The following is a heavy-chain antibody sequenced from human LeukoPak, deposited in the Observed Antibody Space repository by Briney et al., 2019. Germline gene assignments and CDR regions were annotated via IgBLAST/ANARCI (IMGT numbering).Heavy chain of an antibody. CDR1: GFTFSSYA. D-gene: IGHD5-18*01. CDR2: ISSNGGST. J-gene: IGHJ6*02. V-gene: IGHV3-64*01. Sequence: QPGGSLRLSCAASGFTFSSYAMHWVRQAPGKGLEYVSAISSNGGSTYYANSVKGRFTISRDNSKNTLHLQMGSLRAEDMAVYYCARLHVDTAMVSGGMDVWGQGTTVTVSS. CDR3: ARLHVDTAMVSGGMDV.